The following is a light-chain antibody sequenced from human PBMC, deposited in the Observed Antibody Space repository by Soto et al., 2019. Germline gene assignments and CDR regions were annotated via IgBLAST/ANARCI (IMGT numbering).Light chain of an antibody. J-gene: IGLJ1*01. Sequence: HSALTQPASVSGSPGQSITISCTGTSSDVGGYNYVSWYQQHPGKAPKLMIYEVSNRPSGVSNRFSGSKSANTASLTISGLQAEDEADYYCSSYTSSSTPALYVFGTGTKLTVL. CDR2: EVS. V-gene: IGLV2-14*01. CDR1: SSDVGGYNY. CDR3: SSYTSSSTPALYV.